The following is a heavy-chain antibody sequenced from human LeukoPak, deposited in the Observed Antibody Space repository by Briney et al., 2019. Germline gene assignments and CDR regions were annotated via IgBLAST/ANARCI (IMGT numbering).Heavy chain of an antibody. CDR3: ASGFSSSPYFDY. V-gene: IGHV3-74*01. D-gene: IGHD6-6*01. J-gene: IGHJ4*02. Sequence: PGGSLRLSCAASGFTLSTYWMHWVRQGPGKGLVWVSCINSDGSRTTYADSVKGRFTISRDNAKNTLYLQMNTLRVEDTAVYYCASGFSSSPYFDYWGQGTLVTVSS. CDR1: GFTLSTYW. CDR2: INSDGSRT.